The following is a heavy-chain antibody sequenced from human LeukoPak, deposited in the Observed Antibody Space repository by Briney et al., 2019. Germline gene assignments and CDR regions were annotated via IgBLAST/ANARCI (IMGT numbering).Heavy chain of an antibody. CDR2: IRYDGSNK. V-gene: IGHV3-30*02. CDR1: GFTFSSYG. CDR3: AKSGKVTTAEIDY. Sequence: GGSLRLSCAASGFTFSSYGMHWVRQAPGKGLEWVAFIRYDGSNKYYADSVKGRFTISRDNSKNTLYLQMNSLRAEDTAVYYCAKSGKVTTAEIDYWGQGTLVTVSS. D-gene: IGHD4-11*01. J-gene: IGHJ4*02.